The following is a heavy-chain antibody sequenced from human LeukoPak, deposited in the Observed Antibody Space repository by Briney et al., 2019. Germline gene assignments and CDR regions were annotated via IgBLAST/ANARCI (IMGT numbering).Heavy chain of an antibody. J-gene: IGHJ4*03. CDR3: ATQRGYSYGYAGFDY. V-gene: IGHV1-69*05. Sequence: SVKVSCKASGGTFSSYAISWVRQAPGQGLEWMGGIIPIFGTANYAQKFQGRVTITTDESTSTAYMELSSLRSEDTAVYYCATQRGYSYGYAGFDYWGQGTTVTVSS. D-gene: IGHD5-18*01. CDR2: IIPIFGTA. CDR1: GGTFSSYA.